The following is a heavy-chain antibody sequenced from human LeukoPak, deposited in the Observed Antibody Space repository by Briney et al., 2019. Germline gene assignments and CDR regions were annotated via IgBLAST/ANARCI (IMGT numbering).Heavy chain of an antibody. V-gene: IGHV4-39*01. CDR2: IYYSGST. CDR1: GFAFSSYW. J-gene: IGHJ3*01. D-gene: IGHD3-10*01. Sequence: GSLRLSCAASGFAFSSYWMSWVRQPPGKGLEWIGSIYYSGSTYYNPSLKSRVTISVDTSKNQFSLKLSSVTAADTAVYYCANYYGSGNWGQGTMVTVSS. CDR3: ANYYGSGN.